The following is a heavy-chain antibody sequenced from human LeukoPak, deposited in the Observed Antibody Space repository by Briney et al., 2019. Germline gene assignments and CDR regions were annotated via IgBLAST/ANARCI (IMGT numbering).Heavy chain of an antibody. CDR1: GFTFSNYN. J-gene: IGHJ3*02. Sequence: PGGSLRLSCADSGFTFSNYNMNWVRQAPGKAMEWVSSITSSGTYTFYADSVKGRFTISRDNAKNSLYLQMNSLRAEDTALYYCARVYDYGDAAFDIWGQGTMVTVSS. D-gene: IGHD4-17*01. CDR2: ITSSGTYT. CDR3: ARVYDYGDAAFDI. V-gene: IGHV3-21*04.